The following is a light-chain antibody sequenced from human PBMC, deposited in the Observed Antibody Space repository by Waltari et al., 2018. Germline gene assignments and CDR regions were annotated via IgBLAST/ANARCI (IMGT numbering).Light chain of an antibody. J-gene: IGKJ1*01. CDR2: HAS. CDR1: QSIGIY. Sequence: EIVLTQSPGTLSLSPGESATLSCRASQSIGIYLAWYQQKPGQAPRLLMYHASSRATGIPDRFSGSGSGTDFSLTISSLEPEDFAVYYCQKDESLPGTFGQGTKVEIK. CDR3: QKDESLPGT. V-gene: IGKV3-20*01.